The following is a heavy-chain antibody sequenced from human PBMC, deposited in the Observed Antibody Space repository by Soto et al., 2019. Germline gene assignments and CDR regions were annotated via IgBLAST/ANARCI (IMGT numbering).Heavy chain of an antibody. D-gene: IGHD2-15*01. CDR1: GFTFSSYS. CDR3: ARDTRGTRVGWFDP. Sequence: EVQLVESRGGLVQPGGSLRLSCAASGFTFSSYSMNWVRQAPGKGLEWVSYISSSSSTIYYADSVKGRFTISRDNAKNSLYLQMNSLRAEDTAVYYCARDTRGTRVGWFDPWGQGTLVTVSS. J-gene: IGHJ5*02. V-gene: IGHV3-48*01. CDR2: ISSSSSTI.